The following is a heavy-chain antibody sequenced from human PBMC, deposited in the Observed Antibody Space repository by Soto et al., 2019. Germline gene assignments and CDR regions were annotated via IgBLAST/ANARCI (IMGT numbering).Heavy chain of an antibody. CDR3: ARRTNGYFAY. D-gene: IGHD2-8*01. J-gene: IGHJ4*02. CDR2: IIPILGIA. Sequence: SVKVSCKASGGAFGSYTSSWVRQAPGQGLEWMGRIIPILGIANYAQKFQGRFTISRDDCKNTLYLEMNSLRAEDTAVYYCARRTNGYFAYWGQGALVTVSS. CDR1: GGAFGSYT. V-gene: IGHV1-69*02.